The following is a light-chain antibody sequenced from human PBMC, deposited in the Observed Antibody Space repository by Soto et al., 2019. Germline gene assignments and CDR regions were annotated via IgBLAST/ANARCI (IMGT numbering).Light chain of an antibody. V-gene: IGLV1-44*01. CDR2: SNN. CDR1: NSNIGSDT. J-gene: IGLJ3*02. CDR3: AAWDDSLNWV. Sequence: QPVLTQPPSASGTPGQRVTISCSGSNSNIGSDTVNWYQHLPGTAPKLVIHSNNQRPSGVPDRFSASKSGTSASLVISGLQSEDEADYYCAAWDDSLNWVFGGGTKVTVL.